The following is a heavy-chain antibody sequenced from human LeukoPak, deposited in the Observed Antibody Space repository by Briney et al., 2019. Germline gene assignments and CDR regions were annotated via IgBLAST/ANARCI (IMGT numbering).Heavy chain of an antibody. Sequence: PGGSLRLSXAASGFTFSSYGMHWVRQSPGKGLEWVAVIWYDGSNKYYADSVKGRFTISRDNSKNTLYLQMNSLRAEDTAVYYCAKEAPYFDYWGQGTLVTVSS. CDR3: AKEAPYFDY. V-gene: IGHV3-33*06. J-gene: IGHJ4*02. CDR2: IWYDGSNK. CDR1: GFTFSSYG.